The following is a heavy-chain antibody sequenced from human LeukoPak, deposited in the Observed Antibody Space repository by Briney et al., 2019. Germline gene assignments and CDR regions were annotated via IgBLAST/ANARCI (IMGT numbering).Heavy chain of an antibody. Sequence: GGSLRLSCAASGFTFSSYWISWVRQAPGKGLEWVANIKQDGSEKYYVDCVKGRLTISRDNAKNSLYLQMNSLRAEDTAVYYCARVGDPLLWFGELLFYFDYWGQGTLVTVSS. D-gene: IGHD3-10*01. CDR1: GFTFSSYW. V-gene: IGHV3-7*03. J-gene: IGHJ4*02. CDR3: ARVGDPLLWFGELLFYFDY. CDR2: IKQDGSEK.